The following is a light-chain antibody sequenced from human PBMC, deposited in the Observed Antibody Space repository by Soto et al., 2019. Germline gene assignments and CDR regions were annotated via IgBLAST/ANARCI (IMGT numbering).Light chain of an antibody. V-gene: IGKV1-5*03. CDR1: QSVSSW. J-gene: IGKJ1*01. Sequence: DIQMTQYPSTLSASVGDRVIITCRASQSVSSWLDWYQQKPGKAPKLLISKASNLESGVPSRFSGSGAGTEFTLTVSSLQPDDFATYYCRQYYSYWTFGQGTKVEIK. CDR2: KAS. CDR3: RQYYSYWT.